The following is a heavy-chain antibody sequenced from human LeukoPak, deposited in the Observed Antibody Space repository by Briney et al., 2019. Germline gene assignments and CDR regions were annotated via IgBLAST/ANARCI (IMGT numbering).Heavy chain of an antibody. V-gene: IGHV4-59*08. CDR1: GASTSSYY. Sequence: SETLSLTCTVSGASTSSYYWSWIRQPPGKGLEWIAFMYYSGSTNYNPSLKSRVTISVDTSKNQFSLKLRSVTAADTAVYYCARRSISGNSWDYFDYWGQGTLVTVSS. D-gene: IGHD4-23*01. J-gene: IGHJ4*02. CDR2: MYYSGST. CDR3: ARRSISGNSWDYFDY.